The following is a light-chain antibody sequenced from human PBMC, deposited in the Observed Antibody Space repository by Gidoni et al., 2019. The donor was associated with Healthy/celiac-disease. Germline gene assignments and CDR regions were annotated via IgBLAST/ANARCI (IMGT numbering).Light chain of an antibody. V-gene: IGKV1-39*01. CDR2: AAS. CDR3: QQSYSTPPCS. Sequence: DIQMTQPPSSLSASVGDRVTITCRASQSISSHLNWYQQKPGKAPKLLIYAASSLQSGVHSRFRGSGAGTDVTQTISSLRPEDFATYYCQQSYSTPPCSFGQGTKLEIK. CDR1: QSISSH. J-gene: IGKJ2*04.